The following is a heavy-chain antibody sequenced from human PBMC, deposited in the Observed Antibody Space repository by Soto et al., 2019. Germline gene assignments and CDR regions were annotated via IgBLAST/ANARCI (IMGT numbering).Heavy chain of an antibody. J-gene: IGHJ4*02. CDR3: TTDLRYYDSSVRVYFDY. CDR1: GFTFSNAW. D-gene: IGHD3-22*01. Sequence: VGSLRLSCAASGFTFSNAWMSWVRQAPGKGLEWVGRIKSKTDGGTTDYAAPVKGRFTISRDDSKNTLYLQMNSLKTEDTAVYYCTTDLRYYDSSVRVYFDYWGQGTLVTVSS. V-gene: IGHV3-15*01. CDR2: IKSKTDGGTT.